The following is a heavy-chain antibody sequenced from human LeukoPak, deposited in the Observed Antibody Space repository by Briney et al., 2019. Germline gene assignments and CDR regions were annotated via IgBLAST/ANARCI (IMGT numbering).Heavy chain of an antibody. J-gene: IGHJ6*03. D-gene: IGHD6-19*01. V-gene: IGHV3-9*01. CDR1: GFTFDDYA. CDR2: ISWNSGSI. Sequence: GGSLSLSCAASGFTFDDYAMHWVRQAPGKGLEWVSGISWNSGSIAYEDSVKGRFTISRDNAKNSLYLQMNSLRAEDTALYYCARDRRWDSSGHQDYYYYYMDVWGKGTTVTVSS. CDR3: ARDRRWDSSGHQDYYYYYMDV.